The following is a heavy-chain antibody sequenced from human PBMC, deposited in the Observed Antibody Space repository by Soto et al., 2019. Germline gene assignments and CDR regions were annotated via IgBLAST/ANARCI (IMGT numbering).Heavy chain of an antibody. V-gene: IGHV4-31*03. CDR3: ARDDRYCSSTSCYTGWFAP. CDR2: IFYSGST. Sequence: SETLSLTCTVSGGSISSGGYYWRWIRQHPGKGLEWIGYIFYSGSTYYNPSLKSRVTMSVDTSKNQFSLKLSSVTAADTAVYYCARDDRYCSSTSCYTGWFAPWGQGTLVTVSS. J-gene: IGHJ5*02. D-gene: IGHD2-2*02. CDR1: GGSISSGGYY.